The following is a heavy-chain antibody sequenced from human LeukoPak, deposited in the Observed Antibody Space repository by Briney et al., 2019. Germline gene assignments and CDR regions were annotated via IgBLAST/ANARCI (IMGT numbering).Heavy chain of an antibody. Sequence: PSETLSLTCTVSGGSISSYYWSWIRQPPGKGLEWIGYIYYSGSTNYNASLKRRVTISVDTSKNQFSLKLSSVTAADTAVYYCARDADHYDFWSGYSHYYYYMDVWGKGTTVTVSS. V-gene: IGHV4-59*01. CDR3: ARDADHYDFWSGYSHYYYYMDV. J-gene: IGHJ6*03. CDR2: IYYSGST. CDR1: GGSISSYY. D-gene: IGHD3-3*01.